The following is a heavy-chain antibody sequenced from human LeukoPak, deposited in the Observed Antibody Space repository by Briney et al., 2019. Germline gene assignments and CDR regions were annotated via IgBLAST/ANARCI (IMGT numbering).Heavy chain of an antibody. CDR2: INSDGSST. D-gene: IGHD1-1*01. V-gene: IGHV3-74*01. CDR1: GFTFSSYW. J-gene: IGHJ4*02. Sequence: GGSLRLSCAASGFTFSSYWMHWVRKAPGKGLVWVSRINSDGSSTIYADSVKGRFNISRDNAKNTLYLQMNSLRAEDTAVYYCARVGSWKYFDYWGQGTLVTVSS. CDR3: ARVGSWKYFDY.